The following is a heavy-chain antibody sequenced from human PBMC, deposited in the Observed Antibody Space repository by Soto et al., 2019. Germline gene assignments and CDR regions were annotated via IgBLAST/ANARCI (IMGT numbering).Heavy chain of an antibody. CDR2: FGSAGGI. V-gene: IGHV3-13*01. CDR1: GFTFSRYD. Sequence: EGQLMESGGGLVQPGGSLRLSCVASGFTFSRYDMYWDRRGSGKGLEWVSTFGSAGGIYYADSVKGRFIISRENAKNSLYLQMNNLGAGDTAEYYCATASDYDFRNRNYCYYYGMEVWGQGTTVSSSS. J-gene: IGHJ6*02. CDR3: ATASDYDFRNRNYCYYYGMEV. D-gene: IGHD3-3*01.